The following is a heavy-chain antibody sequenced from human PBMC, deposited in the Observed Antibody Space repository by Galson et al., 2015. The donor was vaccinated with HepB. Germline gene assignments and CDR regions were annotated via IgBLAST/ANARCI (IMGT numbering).Heavy chain of an antibody. D-gene: IGHD2-15*01. Sequence: PALVKPTQTLTLTCTFSGFSLRTSGMRVSWIRQPPGEALEWLARIDWDDEKFYSTSLKTRLTISKDTSKNQVVLTMTNMDPVDTATYYCAREYCSGGGCDGRGRWHDPWGQGILVTVSS. CDR3: AREYCSGGGCDGRGRWHDP. CDR2: IDWDDEK. CDR1: GFSLRTSGMR. V-gene: IGHV2-70*04. J-gene: IGHJ5*02.